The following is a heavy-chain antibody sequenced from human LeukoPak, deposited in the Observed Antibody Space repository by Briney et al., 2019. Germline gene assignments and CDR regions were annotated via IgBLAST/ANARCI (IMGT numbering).Heavy chain of an antibody. CDR2: IYYSGST. CDR3: ARDSIPGYSSSWYDY. CDR1: GGSISSSSYY. J-gene: IGHJ4*02. D-gene: IGHD6-13*01. V-gene: IGHV4-39*07. Sequence: PSETLSLTCTVSGGSISSSSYYWGWIRQPPGKGLEWIGSIYYSGSTYYNPSLKSRVTISVDTSKNQFSLKLSSVTAADTAVYYCARDSIPGYSSSWYDYWGQGTLVTVSS.